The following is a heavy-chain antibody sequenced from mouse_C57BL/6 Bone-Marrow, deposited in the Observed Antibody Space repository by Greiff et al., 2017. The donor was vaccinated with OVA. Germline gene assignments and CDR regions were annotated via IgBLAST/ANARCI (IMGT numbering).Heavy chain of an antibody. Sequence: QVQLQQPGAELVMPGASVKLSCKASGYTFTSYWMHWVKQRPGQGLEWIGEIDPSDSYTNYNQKFKGKSTLTVDKSSSTAYMQLSSLTSEDSAIYYCARSNWDCRCFDVWGTGTTVTVSS. CDR1: GYTFTSYW. CDR2: IDPSDSYT. CDR3: ARSNWDCRCFDV. V-gene: IGHV1-69*01. J-gene: IGHJ1*03. D-gene: IGHD4-1*01.